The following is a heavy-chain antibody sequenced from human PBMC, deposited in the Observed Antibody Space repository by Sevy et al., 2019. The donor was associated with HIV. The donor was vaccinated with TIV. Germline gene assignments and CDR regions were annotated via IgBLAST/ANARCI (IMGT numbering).Heavy chain of an antibody. D-gene: IGHD2-8*01. Sequence: GGSLRLSCVVSGFKFNIYSMSWVRQAPDKGLEWVSTVSFGCGKINYADSVKGRFIISRDDSKNTRYLQMNSLRAEDTAVYFCAREGCTRPHDYWGQGTLVTVSS. J-gene: IGHJ4*02. CDR2: VSFGCGKI. CDR3: AREGCTRPHDY. V-gene: IGHV3-23*01. CDR1: GFKFNIYS.